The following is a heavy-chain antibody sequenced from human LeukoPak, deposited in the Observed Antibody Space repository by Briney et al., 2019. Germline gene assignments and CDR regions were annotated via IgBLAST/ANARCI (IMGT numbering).Heavy chain of an antibody. V-gene: IGHV4-31*03. Sequence: SQTLSLTCTVSGGSISSRGSFWSWIRQHPGKGLEWIGYIYDSGNTQYNPSLKSRVTISADTAKNQFSLSLTSVTAADTAVYYCARAVRSGYSYGHDYWGQGTLVSVSS. D-gene: IGHD5-18*01. CDR1: GGSISSRGSF. J-gene: IGHJ4*02. CDR2: IYDSGNT. CDR3: ARAVRSGYSYGHDY.